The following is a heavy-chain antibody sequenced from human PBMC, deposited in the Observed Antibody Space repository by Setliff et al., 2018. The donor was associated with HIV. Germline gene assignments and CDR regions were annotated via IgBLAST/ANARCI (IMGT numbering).Heavy chain of an antibody. V-gene: IGHV3-23*01. D-gene: IGHD3-3*01. J-gene: IGHJ4*02. CDR3: ARRRDFWSGYSYYFDY. CDR2: MNNDGRT. CDR1: GFTFDDYG. Sequence: PGESLKISCAASGFTFDDYGMSWVRQAPGKGLEGVSVMNNDGRTYYAESVKGRFTISRDNSKNTVYLQMNSLRAEDTAVYYCARRRDFWSGYSYYFDYWGQGTLVTVSS.